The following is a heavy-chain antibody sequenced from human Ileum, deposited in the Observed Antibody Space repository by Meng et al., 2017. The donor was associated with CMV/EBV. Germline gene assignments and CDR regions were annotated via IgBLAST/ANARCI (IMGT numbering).Heavy chain of an antibody. J-gene: IGHJ1*01. V-gene: IGHV3-23*03. D-gene: IGHD2-8*01. CDR1: GFTFSSFP. CDR2: IYSGGGST. Sequence: GESLKISCAASGFTFSSFPMRWVRQAPGKGLECVSIIYSGGGSTYYSDSVRGRFTISRDNSKNTLYLQMNSLRADDTAVYYCAKDPDAARGVEYFQYWGQGSLVTVSS. CDR3: AKDPDAARGVEYFQY.